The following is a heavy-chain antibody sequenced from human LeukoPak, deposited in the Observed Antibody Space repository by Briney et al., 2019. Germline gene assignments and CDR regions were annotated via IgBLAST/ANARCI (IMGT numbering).Heavy chain of an antibody. D-gene: IGHD6-19*01. CDR1: GYTFTAYY. J-gene: IGHJ4*02. V-gene: IGHV1-2*02. CDR2: IKPDSGSS. Sequence: ASVKVSCKASGYTFTAYYIHWLRQAPGQGPEWMGWIKPDSGSSHYAQKFQGRVTMTRDTSSDSAYMDLTSLKSDDTALYYCARARVPIAVAGLYYFDYWGQGALVTVSS. CDR3: ARARVPIAVAGLYYFDY.